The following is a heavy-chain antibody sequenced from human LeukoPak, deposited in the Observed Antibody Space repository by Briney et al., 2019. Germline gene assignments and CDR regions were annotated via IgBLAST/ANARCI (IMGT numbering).Heavy chain of an antibody. CDR1: GFTVSSNY. V-gene: IGHV3-21*01. CDR2: ISSSSSYI. CDR3: ASQTMVRGVPPTHYYYYGMDV. Sequence: PGGSLRLSCAASGFTVSSNYMSWVRQAQGKGLEWVSSISSSSSYIYYADSVKGRFTISRDNAKNSLYLQMNSLRAEDTAVYYCASQTMVRGVPPTHYYYYGMDVWGKGTAVTVSS. J-gene: IGHJ6*04. D-gene: IGHD3-10*01.